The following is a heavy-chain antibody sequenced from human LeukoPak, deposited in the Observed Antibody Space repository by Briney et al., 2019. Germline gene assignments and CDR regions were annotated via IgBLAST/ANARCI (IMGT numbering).Heavy chain of an antibody. CDR2: ISGSGGST. V-gene: IGHV3-23*01. Sequence: GGSLRLSCAASGFTFSSYAMSWVRQAPGKGLEWVSAISGSGGSTYHADSVKGRFTISRDNSKNTLYLQMNSLRAEDTAVYYCAKFPSVAAAGNHSYWGQGTLVTVSS. CDR3: AKFPSVAAAGNHSY. J-gene: IGHJ4*02. D-gene: IGHD6-13*01. CDR1: GFTFSSYA.